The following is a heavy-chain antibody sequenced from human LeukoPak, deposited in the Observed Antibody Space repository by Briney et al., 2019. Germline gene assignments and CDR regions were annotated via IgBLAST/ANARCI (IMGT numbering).Heavy chain of an antibody. CDR2: INHSGST. CDR1: GGSFSGYD. Sequence: PSETLSLTCAAYGGSFSGYDWSWIRQAPGKGLEWMGEINHSGSTNHNPSLKRRVTISVDTSKTQFSLKLSSVPAADTAVYYCARDGGSTVGDFDHWGQGTLVRVSS. D-gene: IGHD4-23*01. CDR3: ARDGGSTVGDFDH. J-gene: IGHJ4*02. V-gene: IGHV4-34*01.